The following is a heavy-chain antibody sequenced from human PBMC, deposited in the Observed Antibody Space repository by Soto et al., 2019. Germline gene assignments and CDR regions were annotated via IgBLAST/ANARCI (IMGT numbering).Heavy chain of an antibody. Sequence: PGGSLRLSCAAPGFTFSSYWMHWVRQAPGKGLVWVSRINPDGRTTNYADSVKGRFTISRDNANDTLYLQMNSLRAEDTAVYYCARVRVSGYEFDPWGQGTLVTVSS. CDR2: INPDGRTT. D-gene: IGHD5-12*01. J-gene: IGHJ5*02. V-gene: IGHV3-74*01. CDR1: GFTFSSYW. CDR3: ARVRVSGYEFDP.